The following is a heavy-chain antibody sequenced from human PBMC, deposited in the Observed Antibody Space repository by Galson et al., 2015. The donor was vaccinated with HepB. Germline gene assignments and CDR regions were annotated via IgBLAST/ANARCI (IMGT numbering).Heavy chain of an antibody. J-gene: IGHJ3*02. CDR2: IYPDDSEI. D-gene: IGHD2-15*01. CDR3: ARRGKGCRGGGCQGQTIGDAFDI. Sequence: QSGAEVKKPGESLKISCKGSGYSFTTYWVGWVRQMPGKGLDWMGIIYPDDSEIKYSPPFQGQVTITADKSLSTAYLQWSSLETSDTAIYYCARRGKGCRGGGCQGQTIGDAFDIRGQGTMVTVSS. CDR1: GYSFTTYW. V-gene: IGHV5-51*01.